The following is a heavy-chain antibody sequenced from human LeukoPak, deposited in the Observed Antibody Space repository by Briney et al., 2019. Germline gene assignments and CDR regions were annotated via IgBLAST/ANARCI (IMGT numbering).Heavy chain of an antibody. D-gene: IGHD2-15*01. CDR3: ARSRDVVAAVYNWFDP. J-gene: IGHJ5*02. CDR2: INHSGST. CDR1: GGSFSGYS. Sequence: SETLSLTCAVYGGSFSGYSWSWIRQPPGKGLEWIGEINHSGSTNYNPSLKSRVTISVDTSKNQFSLKLSSVTAADTAVYYCARSRDVVAAVYNWFDPWGQGTLVTVSS. V-gene: IGHV4-34*01.